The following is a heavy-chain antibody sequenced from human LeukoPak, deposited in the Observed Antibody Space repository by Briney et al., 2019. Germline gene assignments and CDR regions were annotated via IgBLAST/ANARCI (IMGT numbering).Heavy chain of an antibody. CDR1: GGSISSGGYY. V-gene: IGHV4-31*03. CDR3: ANSGYSSGYYSLDY. D-gene: IGHD3-22*01. J-gene: IGHJ4*02. Sequence: SQTLSLTCTVSGGSISSGGYYWSWIRQHPGKGLERIGYIYYSRSTYYNPSLKSRVTISVDTSKNQFSLRLSSVTAADTAVYYCANSGYSSGYYSLDYWGQGTLVTVSS. CDR2: IYYSRST.